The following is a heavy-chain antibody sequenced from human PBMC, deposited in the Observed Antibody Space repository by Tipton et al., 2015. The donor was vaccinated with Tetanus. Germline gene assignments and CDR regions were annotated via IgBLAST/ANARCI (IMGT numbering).Heavy chain of an antibody. Sequence: TLSLTCSVSGVSIKGGGFYWTWIRQPPGKGLEWIGYIYSPGTTSYAPSLRGRATISFDSVKNHFSLSLSSVTAADTTMYYCARDGGNYFYYGMNVGGQGAAVTVSS. J-gene: IGHJ6*02. CDR3: ARDGGNYFYYGMNV. V-gene: IGHV4-31*03. CDR1: GVSIKGGGFY. CDR2: IYSPGTT.